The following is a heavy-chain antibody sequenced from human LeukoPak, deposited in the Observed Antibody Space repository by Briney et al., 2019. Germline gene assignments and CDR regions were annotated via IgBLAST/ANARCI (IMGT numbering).Heavy chain of an antibody. Sequence: SETLSLTCAVYGGSFSGYYWSWIRQPPGKGLEWIGEINHSGSTNYNPSLKSRVTISVDTSKNQFSLKLSSVTAADTAVYYCARGSKGSSFKTDYWGQGTLVTVSS. D-gene: IGHD6-13*01. CDR2: INHSGST. CDR3: ARGSKGSSFKTDY. V-gene: IGHV4-34*01. J-gene: IGHJ4*02. CDR1: GGSFSGYY.